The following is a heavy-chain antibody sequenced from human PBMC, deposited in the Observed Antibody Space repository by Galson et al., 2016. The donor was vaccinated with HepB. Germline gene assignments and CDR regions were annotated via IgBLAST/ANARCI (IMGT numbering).Heavy chain of an antibody. V-gene: IGHV3-7*05. D-gene: IGHD3-9*01. CDR3: ARRFPRYDILTDDYYYYLDV. CDR1: GFTFSSYW. J-gene: IGHJ6*03. Sequence: SLRLSCAASGFTFSSYWMTWVRQVPGKGLEWVANIKEDGSEEYYVDSVKGRFTISRDNANVSLHLEMNSLRAEDTAVYYCARRFPRYDILTDDYYYYLDVWGKGTTVTVSS. CDR2: IKEDGSEE.